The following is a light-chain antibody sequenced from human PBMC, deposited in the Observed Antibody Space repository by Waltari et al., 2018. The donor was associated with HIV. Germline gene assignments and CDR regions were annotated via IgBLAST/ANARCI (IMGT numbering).Light chain of an antibody. CDR2: DTS. CDR3: LLSYSGARYVV. V-gene: IGLV7-46*01. Sequence: QAVVTPEPSLTVSPGGPVTLPCAPGPGPVTTGPYTYWFQQTPGQAPRTLIYDTSNQHSWTPARFSGSLLGGKAALTLSGAQPEDEAEYYCLLSYSGARYVVFGGGTKLTVL. J-gene: IGLJ2*01. CDR1: PGPVTTGPY.